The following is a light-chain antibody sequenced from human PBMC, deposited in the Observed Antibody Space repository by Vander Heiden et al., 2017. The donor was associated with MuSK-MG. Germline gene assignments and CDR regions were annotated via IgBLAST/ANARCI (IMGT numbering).Light chain of an antibody. CDR3: AVWDDSLNGPL. Sequence: QSVVTQAPSASGTPGQSATISCSGRSSIIRSNPVNWFQHLPGTAPSILIYSSEHRPSGVPYRFSASKSGTSASLVISGLQSDDEADYFCAVWDDSLNGPLFGGGTKLTVL. CDR2: SSE. J-gene: IGLJ3*02. CDR1: SSIIRSNP. V-gene: IGLV1-44*01.